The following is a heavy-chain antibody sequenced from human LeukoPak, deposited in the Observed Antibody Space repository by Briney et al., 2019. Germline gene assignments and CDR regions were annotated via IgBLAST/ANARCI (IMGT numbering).Heavy chain of an antibody. J-gene: IGHJ4*02. CDR2: ISSSSSYI. CDR3: AKDMGIFGVANSYYFDY. V-gene: IGHV3-21*01. CDR1: GFTFSSYS. D-gene: IGHD3-3*01. Sequence: GGSLRLSCAASGFTFSSYSMNWVRQAPGKGLEWVSSISSSSSYIYYADSVKGRFTISRDNSKNTLYLQMNSLRAEDTAVYYCAKDMGIFGVANSYYFDYWGQGTLVTVSS.